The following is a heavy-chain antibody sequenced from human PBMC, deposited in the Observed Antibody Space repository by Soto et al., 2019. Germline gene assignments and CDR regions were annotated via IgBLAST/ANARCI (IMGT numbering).Heavy chain of an antibody. CDR3: GKERRGSGWSVCNF. V-gene: IGHV3-23*01. D-gene: IGHD6-19*01. J-gene: IGHJ4*02. Sequence: GGSLRLSCTASGFPFSHYAMNWVRQGPGTRLEWVADISGSGDSARYADSVRGRFTISRDNSRDTLYLQMNSLRVDDTAVYYCGKERRGSGWSVCNFWGQGALVTVSS. CDR1: GFPFSHYA. CDR2: ISGSGDSA.